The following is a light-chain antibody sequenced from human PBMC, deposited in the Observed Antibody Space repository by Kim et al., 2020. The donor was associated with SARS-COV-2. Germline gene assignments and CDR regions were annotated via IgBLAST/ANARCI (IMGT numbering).Light chain of an antibody. CDR3: CSYAGSSVLPG. CDR2: EVI. V-gene: IGLV2-8*01. J-gene: IGLJ1*01. CDR1: SSDVGAYNY. Sequence: QSALTQPPSASGSPGQSVTISCTGTSSDVGAYNYVSWYQQHPGKAPKLMIYEVIKRPSGVPDRFSGSKSGNTASLTVSGLQAEDEADYYCCSYAGSSVLPGFGTGTKVTVL.